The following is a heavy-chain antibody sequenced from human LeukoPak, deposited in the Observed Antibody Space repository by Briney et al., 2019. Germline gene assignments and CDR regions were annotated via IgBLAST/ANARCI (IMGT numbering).Heavy chain of an antibody. CDR1: GYSISSGYY. V-gene: IGHV4-38-2*02. J-gene: IGHJ4*02. Sequence: SETLSLTCTVSGYSISSGYYWGWIRQPPGKGLEWIGEINHSGSTNYNPSLKSRVTISVDTSKNQFSLKLSSVTAADAAVYYCARLGSYWAYYFDYWGQGTLITVSS. CDR2: INHSGST. D-gene: IGHD1-26*01. CDR3: ARLGSYWAYYFDY.